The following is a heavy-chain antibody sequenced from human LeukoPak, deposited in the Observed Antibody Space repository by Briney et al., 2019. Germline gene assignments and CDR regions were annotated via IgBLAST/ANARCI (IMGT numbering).Heavy chain of an antibody. CDR2: IRYDGSNK. V-gene: IGHV3-30*02. Sequence: GGSLRLSCAASGFTFSSYGMHWVRQAPGKGLEWVAFIRYDGSNKYYADSVKGRFTISRDNSKNTLYLQMNSLRAEDTAVYYCARDPGSFKVYYYYGMDVWGQGTTVTVSS. CDR1: GFTFSSYG. CDR3: ARDPGSFKVYYYYGMDV. J-gene: IGHJ6*02.